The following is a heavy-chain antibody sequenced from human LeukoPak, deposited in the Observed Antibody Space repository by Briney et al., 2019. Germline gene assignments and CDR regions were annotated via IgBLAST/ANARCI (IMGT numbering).Heavy chain of an antibody. J-gene: IGHJ4*02. CDR3: ASKYYPGLYYFDY. CDR2: INHSGIT. CDR1: GGSFRGYY. Sequence: PSETLSLTCAVYGGSFRGYYWSWIRHPPGKGLEWIGEINHSGITNYNPSLKSRVTISVETSKNQFSLKLSSMTAADTAGYCCASKYYPGLYYFDYWGQGTLVTFSS. V-gene: IGHV4-34*01. D-gene: IGHD3-10*01.